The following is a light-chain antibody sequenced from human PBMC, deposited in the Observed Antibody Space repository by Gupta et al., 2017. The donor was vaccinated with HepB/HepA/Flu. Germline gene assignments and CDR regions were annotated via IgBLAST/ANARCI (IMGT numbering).Light chain of an antibody. Sequence: DIQMTQSPSSLSASVGDRVTFTCRAGQKIDRYLNWYQQKPGKAPKLLISGASNGKSGVPSRFSGSGYVKDFTLTSTRRQHEDLAIYYGQQSYSHLTFGRGTKVEIK. CDR1: QKIDRY. CDR3: QQSYSHLT. V-gene: IGKV1-39*01. CDR2: GAS. J-gene: IGKJ4*01.